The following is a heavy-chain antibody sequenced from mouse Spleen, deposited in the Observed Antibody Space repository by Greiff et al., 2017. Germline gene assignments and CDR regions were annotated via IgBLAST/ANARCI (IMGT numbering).Heavy chain of an antibody. V-gene: IGHV14-4*01. J-gene: IGHJ1*03. CDR3: TTWRDGSSYYWYFDV. CDR2: IDPENGDT. CDR1: GFNIKDDY. D-gene: IGHD1-1*01. Sequence: VQLKQSGAELVRPGASVKLSCTASGFNIKDDYMHWVKQRPEQGLEWIGWIDPENGDTEYASKFQGKATITADTSSNTAYLQLSSLTSEDTAVYYCTTWRDGSSYYWYFDVWGTGTTVTVSS.